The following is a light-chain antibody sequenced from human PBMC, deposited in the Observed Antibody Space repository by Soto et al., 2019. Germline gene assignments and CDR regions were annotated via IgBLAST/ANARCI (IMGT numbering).Light chain of an antibody. V-gene: IGKV1-5*01. Sequence: DIQMTQSPSTLSASVGDRVTITCRASRSISSWLAWYQQKPGKAPKLLIYDASSLESGVPSRFSGSGSGTEFTLTISILQPDDFATYYCQQYNSYSFGQGTKLEIK. CDR2: DAS. CDR3: QQYNSYS. CDR1: RSISSW. J-gene: IGKJ2*01.